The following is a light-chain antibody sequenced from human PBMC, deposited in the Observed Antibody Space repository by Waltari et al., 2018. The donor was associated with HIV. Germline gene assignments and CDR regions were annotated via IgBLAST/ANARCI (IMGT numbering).Light chain of an antibody. Sequence: QSALTQPASVSGSPGQYITIPCTGTSSDVGGYHLFSWYQQHPGKAPKLMIYEVSKRPSGVSNRFSGSKSGNTASLTISGLQAEDEADYYCCSYAGSVVFGGGTKLTVL. J-gene: IGLJ2*01. CDR1: SSDVGGYHL. V-gene: IGLV2-23*02. CDR2: EVS. CDR3: CSYAGSVV.